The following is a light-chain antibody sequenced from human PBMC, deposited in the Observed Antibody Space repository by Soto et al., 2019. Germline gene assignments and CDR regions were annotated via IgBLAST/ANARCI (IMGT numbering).Light chain of an antibody. CDR1: SSDVGGYNY. V-gene: IGLV2-14*01. Sequence: QSALAQPASLSGSPGQSITISCTGTSSDVGGYNYVSWYQQHPGKAPKLMIYDVSNRPSGASNRFSGSKSGNTASLTISGLQAEDEADYYCSSYTSSSTLYVFGTGTKVTVL. CDR2: DVS. CDR3: SSYTSSSTLYV. J-gene: IGLJ1*01.